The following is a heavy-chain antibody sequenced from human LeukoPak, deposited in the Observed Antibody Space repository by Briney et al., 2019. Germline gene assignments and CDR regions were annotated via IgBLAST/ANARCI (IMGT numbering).Heavy chain of an antibody. Sequence: ASVKVSCKASGYTFTDYYIHWVRQAPGQRFDWMGWINPKSGATHYLERFQGRVTMTTDTSISTVYMELTRLTSDDTATYYCARRGSYYDYWGQGTLVTVSS. CDR2: INPKSGAT. CDR1: GYTFTDYY. J-gene: IGHJ4*02. CDR3: ARRGSYYDY. D-gene: IGHD3-10*01. V-gene: IGHV1-2*02.